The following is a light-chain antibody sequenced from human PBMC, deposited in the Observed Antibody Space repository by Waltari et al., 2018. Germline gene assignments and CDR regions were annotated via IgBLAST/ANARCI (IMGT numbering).Light chain of an antibody. CDR2: GDN. J-gene: IGLJ7*01. V-gene: IGLV6-57*03. CDR1: SGSIASNY. CDR3: QSYDSSSPAV. Sequence: NFMLTQPHSVSESPGKTVTISCTRSSGSIASNYVQLYQQRPGSAPTTVIYGDNQRPSGVPDRFSGSIDSSSNSASLTISGLKTEDEADYYCQSYDSSSPAVFGGGTQLTVL.